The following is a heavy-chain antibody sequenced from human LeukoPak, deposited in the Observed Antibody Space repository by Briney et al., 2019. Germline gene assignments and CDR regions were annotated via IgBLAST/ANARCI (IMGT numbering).Heavy chain of an antibody. J-gene: IGHJ5*02. CDR3: ARTYSSSWFNWFDP. CDR2: INHSGST. V-gene: IGHV4-34*01. Sequence: SETLSLTCAVYGGSFSGYHWSWIRQPPGKGLEWIGEINHSGSTNYNPSLKSRVTISVDTSKNQFSLKLSSVTAADTAVYYCARTYSSSWFNWFDPWGQGTLVTVSS. D-gene: IGHD6-13*01. CDR1: GGSFSGYH.